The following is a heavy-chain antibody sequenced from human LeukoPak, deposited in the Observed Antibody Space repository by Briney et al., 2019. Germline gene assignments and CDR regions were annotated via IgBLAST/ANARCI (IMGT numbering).Heavy chain of an antibody. CDR1: GDSISSYY. V-gene: IGHV4-59*01. J-gene: IGHJ6*03. CDR3: ARLPRYYYIDV. Sequence: PSETLSLTCSVSGDSISSYYWSWIRQPPGKGLEWIGYIYYSGSTDYNPSLKSRVTMSVDTSKSHFSLHLSSVTAADTAVYYCARLPRYYYIDVWSKGTTVTVSS. CDR2: IYYSGST.